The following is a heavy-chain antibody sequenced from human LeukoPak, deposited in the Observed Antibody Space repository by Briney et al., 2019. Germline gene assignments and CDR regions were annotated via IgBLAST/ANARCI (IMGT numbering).Heavy chain of an antibody. J-gene: IGHJ4*02. CDR3: ARKRVSGSYYFDY. Sequence: SETPSLTCAVSGGSISSSNWWSWVRQPPGKGLEWIGEIYHSGSTNYNPSLKSRVTISIDNSKNQFSLKLSSVTAADTAVYYCARKRVSGSYYFDYWGQGTLVTVSS. D-gene: IGHD1-26*01. CDR2: IYHSGST. V-gene: IGHV4-4*02. CDR1: GGSISSSNW.